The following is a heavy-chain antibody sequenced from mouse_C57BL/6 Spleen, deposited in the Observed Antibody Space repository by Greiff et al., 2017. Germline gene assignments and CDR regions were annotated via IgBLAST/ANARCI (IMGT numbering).Heavy chain of an antibody. J-gene: IGHJ4*01. V-gene: IGHV1-64*01. CDR1: GYTFTSYW. D-gene: IGHD2-3*01. CDR2: IHPNSGST. CDR3: AGRNGYYEDATDY. Sequence: QVQLKQPGAELVKPGASVKLSCKASGYTFTSYWMHWVQQRPGQGLEWIGMIHPNSGSTNYNEKFKSKATLTVDKSSSTGYMQLSSLTSEDSAVYYWAGRNGYYEDATDYWGQGTSVTVSS.